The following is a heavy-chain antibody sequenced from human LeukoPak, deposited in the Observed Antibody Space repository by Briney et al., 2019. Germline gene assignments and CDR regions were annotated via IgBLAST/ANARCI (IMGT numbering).Heavy chain of an antibody. D-gene: IGHD6-13*01. CDR1: GYTFTSYY. V-gene: IGHV1-8*03. Sequence: GASVKVSCKASGYTFTSYYMHWVRQATGQGLEWMGWMNPYSANTGYAQTFQGRITITRNTSISTAYMELSNLKSEDTAVYYCARTQQLVLRSPLGPWGQGTLVTVSS. CDR3: ARTQQLVLRSPLGP. J-gene: IGHJ5*02. CDR2: MNPYSANT.